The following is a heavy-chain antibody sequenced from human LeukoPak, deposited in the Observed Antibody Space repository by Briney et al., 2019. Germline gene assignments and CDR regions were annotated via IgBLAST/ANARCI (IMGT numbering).Heavy chain of an antibody. Sequence: SVKVSCKASGYTFTSYGISWVRQAPGQELEWMGGIIPIFGAANYAQKFQGRVTITADESTSTAYMELSSLRSEDTAVYYCAGTYYDILTGKFDYWGQGTLVTVSS. CDR3: AGTYYDILTGKFDY. J-gene: IGHJ4*02. CDR1: GYTFTSYG. CDR2: IIPIFGAA. D-gene: IGHD3-9*01. V-gene: IGHV1-69*13.